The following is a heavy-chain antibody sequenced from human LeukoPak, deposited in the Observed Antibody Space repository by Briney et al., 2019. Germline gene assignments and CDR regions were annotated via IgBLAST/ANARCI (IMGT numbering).Heavy chain of an antibody. V-gene: IGHV3-30*02. D-gene: IGHD4-11*01. CDR2: IRDDGSTR. CDR1: GFTFSRYG. CDR3: ARHGGTRVTLVEVFYFDY. Sequence: GGSQRLSCAASGFTFSRYGLHWVRQAPGKGLEWVAFIRDDGSTRYYADSVKGRFTVSRDNSKNTLYLQMDSLRTEDTAVYYCARHGGTRVTLVEVFYFDYWGQGTLVTVSS. J-gene: IGHJ4*02.